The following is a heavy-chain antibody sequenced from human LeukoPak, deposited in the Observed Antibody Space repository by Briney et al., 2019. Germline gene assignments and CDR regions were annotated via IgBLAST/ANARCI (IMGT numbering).Heavy chain of an antibody. Sequence: GRSLRLSCEAPGFTFSSYNMNWVRQAPGKGLEWVSAISSSGGSTHYADSVKGRFTISRDNSKNTLYLQLNSLKAEDTAVYYCAKEGKTRNWNYFQAKPVYWGQGTLVIVSS. D-gene: IGHD1-7*01. CDR2: ISSSGGST. CDR1: GFTFSSYN. CDR3: AKEGKTRNWNYFQAKPVY. V-gene: IGHV3-23*01. J-gene: IGHJ4*02.